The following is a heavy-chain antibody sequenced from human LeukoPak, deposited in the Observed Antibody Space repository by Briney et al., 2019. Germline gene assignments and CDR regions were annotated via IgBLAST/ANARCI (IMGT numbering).Heavy chain of an antibody. D-gene: IGHD1-26*01. CDR3: VKGSD. CDR1: GFPFSNYE. CDR2: ISSTGSST. V-gene: IGHV3-64D*09. J-gene: IGHJ4*02. Sequence: PGGSLRLSCSAPGFPFSNYEMHWVRQAPGKALEYVSTISSTGSSTYYAVSDQGRFAISRDNSKKMLFLQVSSLRPEDTAVYYCVKGSDWGLGTLVSVSS.